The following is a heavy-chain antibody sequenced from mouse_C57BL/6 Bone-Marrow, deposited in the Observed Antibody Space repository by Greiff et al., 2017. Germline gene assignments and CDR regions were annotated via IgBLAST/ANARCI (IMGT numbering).Heavy chain of an antibody. CDR1: GYSFTGYY. CDR3: ARCGYYWYFDV. D-gene: IGHD2-2*01. V-gene: IGHV1-42*01. Sequence: EVKVVESGPELVKPGASVKISCKASGYSFTGYYMNWVKQSPEKSLEWIGEINPSTGGTTYNQKFKAKATLTVDKSSSTAYMQLKSLTSEDSAVYYCARCGYYWYFDVWGTGTTVTVSS. J-gene: IGHJ1*03. CDR2: INPSTGGT.